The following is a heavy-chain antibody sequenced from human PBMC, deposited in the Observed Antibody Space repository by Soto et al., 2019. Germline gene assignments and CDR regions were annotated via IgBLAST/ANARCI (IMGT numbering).Heavy chain of an antibody. V-gene: IGHV3-30*18. CDR3: AKDHGFLEWYYYYYYMDV. Sequence: PGVSLRLSCAASGFTFSSYGMHWVRQAPGKGLEWVAVISYDGSNKYYADSVKGRFTISRDNSKNTLYLQMNSLRAEDTAVYYCAKDHGFLEWYYYYYYMDVWGKGTTVTVSS. D-gene: IGHD3-3*01. CDR1: GFTFSSYG. J-gene: IGHJ6*03. CDR2: ISYDGSNK.